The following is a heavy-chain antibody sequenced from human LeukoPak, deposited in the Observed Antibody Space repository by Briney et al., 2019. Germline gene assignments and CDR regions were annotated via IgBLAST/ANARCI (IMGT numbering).Heavy chain of an antibody. Sequence: ASVKVSCKASGYTFTNYDINWVRQATGQGLEWMGWMNPNSGNTGYAQKFQGRVTMTRSTSISTAYMELSSLRFDDTAVYYCARAGAVVDNWFDPWSQGTLVTVSS. J-gene: IGHJ5*02. D-gene: IGHD2-15*01. V-gene: IGHV1-8*01. CDR3: ARAGAVVDNWFDP. CDR2: MNPNSGNT. CDR1: GYTFTNYD.